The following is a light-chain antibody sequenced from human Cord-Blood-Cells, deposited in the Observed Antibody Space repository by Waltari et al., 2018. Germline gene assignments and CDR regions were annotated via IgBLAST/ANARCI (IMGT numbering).Light chain of an antibody. J-gene: IGKJ3*01. CDR3: QQSYSTLT. CDR1: QSISSY. CDR2: AAS. V-gene: IGKV1-39*01. Sequence: DIQMTQSPYSLSASVGDRVTITCRASQSISSYLNWYQQKPGKAPKLLIDAASSLQSGVPSRFSGSGSGTDFTLTISSLQPEDFATYYCQQSYSTLTFGPGTKVDIK.